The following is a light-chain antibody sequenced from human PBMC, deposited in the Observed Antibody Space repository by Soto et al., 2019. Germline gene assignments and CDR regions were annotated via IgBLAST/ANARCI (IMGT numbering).Light chain of an antibody. J-gene: IGLJ1*01. CDR3: SSYAGGSTYV. V-gene: IGLV2-23*01. CDR1: SSDVGSYNF. CDR2: EGN. Sequence: QSALTQPASVSGSPGQSITISCTGTSSDVGSYNFVSWYQQHPGKAPKLMIYEGNKRPSGVSNRFSGSKSGNTASLTISGLQAEDEADYFCSSYAGGSTYVFGTGTKLTVL.